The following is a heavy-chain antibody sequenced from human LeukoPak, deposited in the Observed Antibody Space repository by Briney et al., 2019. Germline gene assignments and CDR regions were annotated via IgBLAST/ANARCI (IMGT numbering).Heavy chain of an antibody. J-gene: IGHJ1*01. CDR1: GYSFTTYW. CDR2: IYPGDSDT. CDR3: ARRFDTSGYFQN. Sequence: GESPKISCKGSGYSFTTYWIGWVRQMPGKGLEWMGIIYPGDSDTRYSPSFQGQVTISADKSISTAYLQWDSLKASDTAIYYCARRFDTSGYFQNWGQGTLVTVSS. D-gene: IGHD3-22*01. V-gene: IGHV5-51*01.